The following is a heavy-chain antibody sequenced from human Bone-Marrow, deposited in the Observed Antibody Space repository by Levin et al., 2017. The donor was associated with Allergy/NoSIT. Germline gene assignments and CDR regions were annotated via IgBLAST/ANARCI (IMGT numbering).Heavy chain of an antibody. Sequence: LSLTCAASGFTFSNAWMSWVRQAPGKGLEWVGRIKSKTDGGTTDYAAPVKGRFTISRDDSKNTLYLQMNSLKTEDTAVYYCTTAGYNWNDFDAFDIWGQGTMVTVSS. CDR2: IKSKTDGGTT. J-gene: IGHJ3*02. CDR1: GFTFSNAW. CDR3: TTAGYNWNDFDAFDI. V-gene: IGHV3-15*01. D-gene: IGHD1-1*01.